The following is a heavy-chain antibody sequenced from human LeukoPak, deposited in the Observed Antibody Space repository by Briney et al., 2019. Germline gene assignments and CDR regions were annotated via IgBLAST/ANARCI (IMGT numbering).Heavy chain of an antibody. V-gene: IGHV4-59*01. CDR2: IYYSGNT. J-gene: IGHJ4*02. D-gene: IGHD6-19*01. Sequence: SETLSLTCTVSGGSISNYYWSWIRQPPGKGLEWIGYIYYSGNTDYNPSLKSRVTISVDTSKNQFSLKLTSVTAADTAVYYCASAAVAGNANYWGQGTLVTVSS. CDR1: GGSISNYY. CDR3: ASAAVAGNANY.